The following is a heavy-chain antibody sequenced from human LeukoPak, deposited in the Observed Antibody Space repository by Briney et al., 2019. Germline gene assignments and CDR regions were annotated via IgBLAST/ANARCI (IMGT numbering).Heavy chain of an antibody. D-gene: IGHD3-10*01. CDR1: GFTFSSYW. V-gene: IGHV3-23*03. CDR3: AKGPLRGVTKGPIDF. Sequence: GGSLRLSCAASGFTFSSYWMSWVRQAPGKGLEWVSFIYSGGSTYYADSVKGRFTISRDNSKNTLYLQMNSLRAEDTAIYYCAKGPLRGVTKGPIDFWGQGTLVTVSS. CDR2: IYSGGST. J-gene: IGHJ4*02.